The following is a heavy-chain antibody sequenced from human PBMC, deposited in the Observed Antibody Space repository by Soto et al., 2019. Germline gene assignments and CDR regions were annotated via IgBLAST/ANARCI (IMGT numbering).Heavy chain of an antibody. V-gene: IGHV5-51*01. CDR1: GYTFTIYW. Sequence: GESLKISCEGSGYTFTIYWVAWVRQMPGKGLEWVGSIYPGDSDSRYNPSVQGQVTISADRSISTAYLQWNSLKASDTAMYFCARHKGYCSSTSCYGMDVWGQGTTVTVSS. J-gene: IGHJ6*02. D-gene: IGHD2-15*01. CDR2: IYPGDSDS. CDR3: ARHKGYCSSTSCYGMDV.